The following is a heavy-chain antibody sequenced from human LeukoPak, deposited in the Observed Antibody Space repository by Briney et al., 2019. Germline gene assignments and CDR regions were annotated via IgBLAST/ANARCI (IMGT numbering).Heavy chain of an antibody. D-gene: IGHD3-3*01. Sequence: GGSLRLSCAASGFTFSSYWMSWVRQAPGKGLEWVANIKQDGSEKYYVDSVKGRFTISRDNAKNSLYLQMNSLRAEDTAVYYCARAPVYYDFWSGSYYCYYGMDVWGQGTTVTVSS. V-gene: IGHV3-7*01. CDR3: ARAPVYYDFWSGSYYCYYGMDV. J-gene: IGHJ6*02. CDR2: IKQDGSEK. CDR1: GFTFSSYW.